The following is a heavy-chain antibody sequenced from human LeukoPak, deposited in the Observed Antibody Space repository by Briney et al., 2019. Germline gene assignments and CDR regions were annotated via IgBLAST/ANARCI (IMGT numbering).Heavy chain of an antibody. Sequence: SETLSLTCTVSGGSISSCYWSWTRQPPGKGLEWIGYIYYSGSTNYNPSLQSRVTISVDTSKNQFSLQLSSVTAADTAVYYCASGYSGYDLFDYWGQGTLVTVSS. J-gene: IGHJ4*02. CDR2: IYYSGST. CDR1: GGSISSCY. CDR3: ASGYSGYDLFDY. D-gene: IGHD5-12*01. V-gene: IGHV4-59*08.